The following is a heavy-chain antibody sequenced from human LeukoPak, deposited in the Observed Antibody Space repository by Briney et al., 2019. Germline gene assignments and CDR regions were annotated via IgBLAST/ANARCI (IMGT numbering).Heavy chain of an antibody. CDR2: IIPIFGTA. J-gene: IGHJ4*02. Sequence: ASVKVSCKASGGTFISYAISWVRQAPGQGLEWRGGIIPIFGTANYAQKFQGRVTITTDESTSTAYMELSSLRSEDTAVYYCARGARGYCSGGSCYSVLDYWGQGTLVTVSS. D-gene: IGHD2-15*01. CDR1: GGTFISYA. CDR3: ARGARGYCSGGSCYSVLDY. V-gene: IGHV1-69*05.